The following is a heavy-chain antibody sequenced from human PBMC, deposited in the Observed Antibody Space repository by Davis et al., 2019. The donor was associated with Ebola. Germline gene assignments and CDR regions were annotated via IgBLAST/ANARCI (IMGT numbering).Heavy chain of an antibody. CDR2: INHSGST. CDR1: GGSFSGYY. D-gene: IGHD4-17*01. J-gene: IGHJ6*02. Sequence: PSETLSLTCAVYGGSFSGYYWSWIRQPPGKGLEWIGEINHSGSTNYNPSLKSRVTISVDTSKNQFSLKLSSVTAADTAVYYCARESYGDYGTYYYYYGMDVWGQGTTVTVSS. V-gene: IGHV4-34*09. CDR3: ARESYGDYGTYYYYYGMDV.